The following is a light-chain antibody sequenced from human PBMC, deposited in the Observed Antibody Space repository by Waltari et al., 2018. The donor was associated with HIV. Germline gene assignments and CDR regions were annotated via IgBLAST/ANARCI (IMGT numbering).Light chain of an antibody. V-gene: IGKV1-33*01. CDR3: QQSDSLWT. J-gene: IGKJ1*01. Sequence: DIQMTQSPSSLSSYVGATFTITCQARLDIHKHLNWYQQKPGEAPKVLITEASKLETGVPSRFSGTGSGRDYSLTISSLQPEDVATYYCQQSDSLWTFGQGTKV. CDR2: EAS. CDR1: LDIHKH.